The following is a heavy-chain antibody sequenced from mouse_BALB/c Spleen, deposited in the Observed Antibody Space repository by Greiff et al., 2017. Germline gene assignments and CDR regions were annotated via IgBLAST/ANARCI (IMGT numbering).Heavy chain of an antibody. J-gene: IGHJ4*01. V-gene: IGHV7-3*02. Sequence: EVKLVESGGGLVQPGGSLRLSCATSGFTFTDYYMSWVRQPPGKALEWLGFIRNKANGYTTEYSASVKGRFTISRDNSQSILYLQMNTLRAEDSATSCGARDIDVRDYWGQGTTVTVSS. CDR3: ARDIDVRDY. CDR2: IRNKANGYTT. CDR1: GFTFTDYY.